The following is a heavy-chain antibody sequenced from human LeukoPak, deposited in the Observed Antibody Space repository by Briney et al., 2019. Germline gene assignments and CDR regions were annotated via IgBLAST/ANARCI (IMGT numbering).Heavy chain of an antibody. CDR3: ARGYDFWRKDI. CDR2: VNSDGRST. CDR1: GFTFSSYW. Sequence: GGSLRLSCAASGFTFSSYWMHWVRQAPGKGLVGVSHVNSDGRSTNYADSVKGRFTISRDNAKNTLYLQMNSLTAEDTAVYYCARGYDFWRKDIWGQGTMVTVSS. D-gene: IGHD3-3*01. V-gene: IGHV3-74*01. J-gene: IGHJ3*02.